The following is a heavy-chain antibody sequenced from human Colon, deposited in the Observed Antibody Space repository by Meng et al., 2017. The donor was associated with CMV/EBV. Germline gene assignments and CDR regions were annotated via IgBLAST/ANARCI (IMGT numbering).Heavy chain of an antibody. CDR1: GFNFSVSG. J-gene: IGHJ4*02. CDR3: ARDGAY. V-gene: IGHV1-18*01. CDR2: ISAYNGNT. Sequence: GGSLRLSCAASGFNFSVSGMHWVRQAPGQGLEWMGWISAYNGNTNYAQKLQGRVTMTTDTSTSTAYMELRSLRSDDTAVYYCARDGAYWGQGTLVTVSS. D-gene: IGHD3-16*01.